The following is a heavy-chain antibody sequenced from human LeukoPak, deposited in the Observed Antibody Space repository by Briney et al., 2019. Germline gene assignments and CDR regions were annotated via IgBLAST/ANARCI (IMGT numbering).Heavy chain of an antibody. V-gene: IGHV3-21*01. D-gene: IGHD5-12*01. CDR2: IGISSNKI. Sequence: GGSLRLSCAASGFTFSSYSMNWVRQAPGKGLEWASSIGISSNKIYYADSVKGRFTISRDNAKNSLYLQMNSLRAEDTAVYYCATRDHGYSGYDGRVDYWGQGTLVTVSS. CDR3: ATRDHGYSGYDGRVDY. J-gene: IGHJ4*02. CDR1: GFTFSSYS.